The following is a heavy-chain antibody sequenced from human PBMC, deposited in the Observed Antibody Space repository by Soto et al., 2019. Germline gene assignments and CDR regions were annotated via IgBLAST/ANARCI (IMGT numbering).Heavy chain of an antibody. Sequence: GASVKVSCKASGYTFTSYGISWVRQAPGQGLEWMGWISAYNGNTNYAQKLQGRVTMTTDTSTSTAYMELRSLRSDDTAVYYCARHDKDYGDFRYGYWGQGTLVTVSS. J-gene: IGHJ4*02. CDR2: ISAYNGNT. V-gene: IGHV1-18*01. D-gene: IGHD4-17*01. CDR3: ARHDKDYGDFRYGY. CDR1: GYTFTSYG.